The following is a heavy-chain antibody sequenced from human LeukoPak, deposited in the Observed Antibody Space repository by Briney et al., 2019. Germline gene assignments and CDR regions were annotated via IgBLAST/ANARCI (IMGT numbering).Heavy chain of an antibody. CDR2: IIPIFGTA. J-gene: IGHJ4*02. V-gene: IGHV1-69*06. CDR3: ARDWGSHNYDILTGGYFDY. CDR1: GGTFSSYA. D-gene: IGHD3-9*01. Sequence: SVKVSCKAPGGTFSSYAISWVRQAPGQGLEWRGGIIPIFGTANYAQKFQGRVTITADKSTSTAYMELSSLRSENTAVYYCARDWGSHNYDILTGGYFDYWGQGTLVTVSS.